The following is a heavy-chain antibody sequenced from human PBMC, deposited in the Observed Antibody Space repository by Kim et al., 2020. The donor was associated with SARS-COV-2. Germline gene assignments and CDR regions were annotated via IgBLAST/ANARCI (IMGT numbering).Heavy chain of an antibody. V-gene: IGHV3-30*01. J-gene: IGHJ6*02. CDR2: NK. Sequence: NKYYADSVKGRFTISRDNSKNTLYLQMNSLRAEDTAVYYCARGMVRGMDVWGQGTTVTVSS. CDR3: ARGMVRGMDV. D-gene: IGHD5-18*01.